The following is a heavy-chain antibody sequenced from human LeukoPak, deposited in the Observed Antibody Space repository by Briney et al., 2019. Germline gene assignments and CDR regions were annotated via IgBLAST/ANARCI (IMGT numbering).Heavy chain of an antibody. CDR2: ISSDGGST. J-gene: IGHJ5*02. Sequence: GGSLRLSCAASGFTSRNYAMHWVRQAPGKGLEYVSAISSDGGSTYYAKSVKGRFTISRDNSKNTLYLQMGSLRAEDMAVYYCARAVYFDSSGYYSWGQGTLVTVSS. V-gene: IGHV3-64*01. CDR1: GFTSRNYA. D-gene: IGHD3-22*01. CDR3: ARAVYFDSSGYYS.